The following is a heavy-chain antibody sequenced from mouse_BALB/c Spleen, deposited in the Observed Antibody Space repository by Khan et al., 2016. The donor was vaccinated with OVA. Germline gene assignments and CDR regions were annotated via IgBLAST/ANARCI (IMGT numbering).Heavy chain of an antibody. J-gene: IGHJ2*01. Sequence: QMQLEESGAELAKPGASVKMSCKASGYTFSNYWIHWVKQRPGQGLEWIGYINPSSGHTYYNQTFNDKATLTTENSSSTAYMQLSSLNSEDSAVYNCARDGIDYWGQGTTLTVSS. V-gene: IGHV1-7*01. CDR3: ARDGIDY. D-gene: IGHD2-3*01. CDR2: INPSSGHT. CDR1: GYTFSNYW.